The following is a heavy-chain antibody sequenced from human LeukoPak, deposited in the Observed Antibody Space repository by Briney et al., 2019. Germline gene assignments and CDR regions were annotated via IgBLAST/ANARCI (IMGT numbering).Heavy chain of an antibody. CDR3: AKDSGTYWVDYYYMDV. Sequence: GGSLRLSCAASGFTFSIYGMHWVRQAPGKGLEWVAFVRYDESNKYYADSVKGRFTVSRDNSKNTLYLLMNSLRAEDTAVYYCAKDSGTYWVDYYYMDVWGKGTTVTVSS. V-gene: IGHV3-30*02. D-gene: IGHD1-26*01. CDR2: VRYDESNK. J-gene: IGHJ6*03. CDR1: GFTFSIYG.